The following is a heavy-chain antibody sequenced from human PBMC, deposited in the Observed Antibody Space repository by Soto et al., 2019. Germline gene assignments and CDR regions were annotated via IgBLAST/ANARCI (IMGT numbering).Heavy chain of an antibody. D-gene: IGHD3-10*01. J-gene: IGHJ3*01. V-gene: IGHV3-66*01. CDR3: ARDRGYKSVCSSDYSFDD. CDR1: GFTVSDNY. CDR2: IYVGGST. Sequence: EVQVVESGGALVQPGGSLRLSCAVSGFTVSDNYMNWVRQAPGKGLEWVSVIYVGGSTAYADSVKGRFTISRDNSKNTVYLQIDSLKAEDTAVYYCARDRGYKSVCSSDYSFDDWGQGTVVAVSS.